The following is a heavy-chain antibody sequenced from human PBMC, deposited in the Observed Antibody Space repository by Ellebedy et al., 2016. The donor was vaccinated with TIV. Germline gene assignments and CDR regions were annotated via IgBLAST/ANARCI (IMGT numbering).Heavy chain of an antibody. D-gene: IGHD6-19*01. Sequence: GESLKISXAASGLTFRNYAMTWVRQAPGKGLEWVSTISGRGDETFYAHSVKGRFTISRDNSKNTLYLQMNSLRAEDTAEYYCAKGVSGAKIKSFAVADDSWGQGTLVTVSS. CDR2: ISGRGDET. V-gene: IGHV3-23*01. CDR3: AKGVSGAKIKSFAVADDS. J-gene: IGHJ4*02. CDR1: GLTFRNYA.